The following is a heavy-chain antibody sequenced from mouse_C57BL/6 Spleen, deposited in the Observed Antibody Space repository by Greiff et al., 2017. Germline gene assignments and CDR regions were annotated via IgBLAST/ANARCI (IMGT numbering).Heavy chain of an antibody. CDR3: ARYYYGGSYRAMDY. D-gene: IGHD1-1*01. Sequence: QVQLQQPGAELVKPGASVKMSCKASGYTFTSYWITWVKQRPGQGLEWIGDIYPGSGSTNYNEKFKSKATLTVDTSSSTAYMQLSSLTSEDSAVYYCARYYYGGSYRAMDYWGQGTSGTVSS. J-gene: IGHJ4*01. CDR2: IYPGSGST. V-gene: IGHV1-55*01. CDR1: GYTFTSYW.